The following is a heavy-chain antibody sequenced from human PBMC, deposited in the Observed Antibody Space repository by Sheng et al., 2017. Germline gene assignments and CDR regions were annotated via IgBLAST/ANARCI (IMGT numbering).Heavy chain of an antibody. D-gene: IGHD6-19*01. Sequence: QVQLVESGGGVVQPGRSLRLSCAASEFTFSSYAMHWVRQAPGKGLEWVAVISYDGNYKYYADSVKGRFTISRDNSKNTLSLQMDSLRAEDTAEYYCARDRSTGHSSGWCDCWGQGTLVTVSS. CDR1: EFTFSSYA. CDR2: ISYDGNYK. V-gene: IGHV3-30-3*01. J-gene: IGHJ4*02. CDR3: ARDRSTGHSSGWCDC.